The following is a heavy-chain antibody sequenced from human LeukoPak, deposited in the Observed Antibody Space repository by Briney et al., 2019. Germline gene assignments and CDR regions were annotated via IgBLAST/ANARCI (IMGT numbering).Heavy chain of an antibody. CDR2: INPSGGST. D-gene: IGHD2-21*01. Sequence: ASVTVSCTASGYTFTSYYMHWVRQAPGQGLEWMGIINPSGGSTSYAQKFQGRVTMTRDTSTSTVYMELSSLRSEDTAVYYCARDIGPYSLIDYWGQGTLVTVSS. J-gene: IGHJ4*02. CDR1: GYTFTSYY. V-gene: IGHV1-46*01. CDR3: ARDIGPYSLIDY.